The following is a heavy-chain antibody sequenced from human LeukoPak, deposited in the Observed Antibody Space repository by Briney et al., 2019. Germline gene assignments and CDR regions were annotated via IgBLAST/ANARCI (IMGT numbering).Heavy chain of an antibody. D-gene: IGHD2-15*01. CDR2: IYTSGST. J-gene: IGHJ5*02. V-gene: IGHV4-4*07. Sequence: SETLSLTCTVSGGSISSYYWSWIRQPAGKGLEWIGRIYTSGSTNYNPSLKSRVTMSVDTSKNQFSLKLSSVTAADTAVYYCARVRDIVVVVAATRGENWFDPWGQGTLVTVSS. CDR3: ARVRDIVVVVAATRGENWFDP. CDR1: GGSISSYY.